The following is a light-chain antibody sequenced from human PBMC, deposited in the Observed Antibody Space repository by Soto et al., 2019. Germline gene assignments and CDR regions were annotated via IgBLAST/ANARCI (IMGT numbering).Light chain of an antibody. CDR1: QAVSSN. J-gene: IGKJ4*01. Sequence: TQSPGTLSSSPWERATLSCMASQAVSSNYLAWYQQKPGQAPRLLISGASGRATGVPDRFSGSGSGPEFTLTINSLQSEDFAIYYCQRYNNWPLTFGGGTKVDIK. V-gene: IGKV3D-15*01. CDR2: GAS. CDR3: QRYNNWPLT.